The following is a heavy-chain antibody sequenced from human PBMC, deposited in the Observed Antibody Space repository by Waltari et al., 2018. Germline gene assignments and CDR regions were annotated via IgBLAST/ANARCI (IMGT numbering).Heavy chain of an antibody. V-gene: IGHV1-69*12. J-gene: IGHJ3*02. CDR1: GGTFSSYA. Sequence: QVQLVQSGAEVKKPGSSVKVSCKASGGTFSSYAISWVRQAPGQGLEWMGGIIPIFGTANYAQKFQGRVTITADESTSTAYMELSSLRSEDTAVYYCVRESLKWELPRSAFDIWGQGTMVTVSS. CDR3: VRESLKWELPRSAFDI. D-gene: IGHD1-26*01. CDR2: IIPIFGTA.